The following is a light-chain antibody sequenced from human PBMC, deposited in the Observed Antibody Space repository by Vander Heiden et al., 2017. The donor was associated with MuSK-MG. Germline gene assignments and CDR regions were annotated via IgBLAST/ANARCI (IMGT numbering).Light chain of an antibody. CDR1: QSVGSY. V-gene: IGKV3-11*01. CDR3: QQRSKCPLT. CDR2: DAT. Sequence: EIVLTQSPATLSLSPGERATLSCRASQSVGSYLGWYQQKPGQAPRVLIYDATTRATGIPARFSGSGSGTDFTLTISSLEPEDFVVYYCQQRSKCPLTFGGGTKVEIK. J-gene: IGKJ4*01.